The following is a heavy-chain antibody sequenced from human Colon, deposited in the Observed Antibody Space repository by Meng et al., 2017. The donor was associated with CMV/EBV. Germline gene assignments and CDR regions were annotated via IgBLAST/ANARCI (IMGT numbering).Heavy chain of an antibody. J-gene: IGHJ4*02. V-gene: IGHV5-51*01. CDR2: IYPDESNI. Sequence: GSLRLSCKGSGYNFANSWIGWVRQMTGKGLELMGIIYPDESNIRYSPSFQGQVTISADKSISTAYLQWSSLKASDTAMYYCARQGCSSTSCYTVDYWGQGTLVTVSS. D-gene: IGHD2-2*02. CDR1: GYNFANSW. CDR3: ARQGCSSTSCYTVDY.